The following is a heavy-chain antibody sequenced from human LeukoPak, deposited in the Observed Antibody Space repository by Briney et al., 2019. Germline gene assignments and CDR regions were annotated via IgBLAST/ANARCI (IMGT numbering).Heavy chain of an antibody. J-gene: IGHJ5*02. CDR3: AKGASSAFSNWFDP. V-gene: IGHV3-23*01. CDR2: ISASGGTT. Sequence: PGGSLRLSCAASGFTFSSYAMSWVRQAPGKGLEWVSAISASGGTTYYADSMKGRFTMSRDNSKNTLFLQMNSLRAEDTAIYYCAKGASSAFSNWFDPWGQGTLVTVSS. CDR1: GFTFSSYA. D-gene: IGHD3-22*01.